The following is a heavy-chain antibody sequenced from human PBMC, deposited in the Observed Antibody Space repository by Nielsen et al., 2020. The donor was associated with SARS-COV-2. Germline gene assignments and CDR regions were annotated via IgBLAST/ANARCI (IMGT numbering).Heavy chain of an antibody. D-gene: IGHD7-27*01. CDR1: GFTFDDYA. J-gene: IGHJ4*02. V-gene: IGHV3-9*01. CDR3: ARTDPGVPS. Sequence: SLNISCAASGFTFDDYAMHWVRQAPGKGLEWVSGISWNSGSIGYADSVKGRFTISRDNAKNSLYLQMNSLRADDTAVYYCARTDPGVPSWGQGTLVTVSS. CDR2: ISWNSGSI.